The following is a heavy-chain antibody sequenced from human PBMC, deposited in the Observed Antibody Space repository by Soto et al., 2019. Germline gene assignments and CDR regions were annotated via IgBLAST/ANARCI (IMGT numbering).Heavy chain of an antibody. CDR2: ISGSGGST. CDR1: GFTFSSYA. CDR3: AKGLQRGDIVVVPAAPFDY. Sequence: EVQLLESGGGLVQPGGSLRLSCAASGFTFSSYAMSWVRQAPGKGLEWVSAISGSGGSTYYADSVKGRFTISRDNSKNTLYLQMNSLRAEDTAVYYCAKGLQRGDIVVVPAAPFDYWGQGTLVTVSS. D-gene: IGHD2-2*01. V-gene: IGHV3-23*01. J-gene: IGHJ4*02.